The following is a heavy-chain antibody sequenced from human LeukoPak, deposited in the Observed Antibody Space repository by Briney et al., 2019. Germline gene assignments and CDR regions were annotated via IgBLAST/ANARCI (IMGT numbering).Heavy chain of an antibody. CDR1: GGSFSGYY. CDR2: INHSGST. J-gene: IGHJ4*02. V-gene: IGHV4-34*01. D-gene: IGHD3-10*01. Sequence: SETLSLTCAVYGGSFSGYYWSWIRQPPGKGLEWIGEINHSGSTNYNPSLKSRVTISVDTSKNQFSLKLSSVTAADTAVYYCARRRLWFGELSIDYWGQGTLVTVSS. CDR3: ARRRLWFGELSIDY.